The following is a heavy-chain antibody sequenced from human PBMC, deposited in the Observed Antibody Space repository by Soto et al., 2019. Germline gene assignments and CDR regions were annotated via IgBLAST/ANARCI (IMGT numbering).Heavy chain of an antibody. Sequence: PGGSLRLCCAASGFTFSRYGMNWLRQAPGKGLEWVASISSTTSYVYYADSVKGRFSTSRDNAKNILYLEMYALRTEDTAVYYCARDPSEGRVGNWFEPWGQGTRVTVSA. J-gene: IGHJ5*02. CDR1: GFTFSRYG. D-gene: IGHD2-2*01. CDR3: ARDPSEGRVGNWFEP. CDR2: ISSTTSYV. V-gene: IGHV3-21*06.